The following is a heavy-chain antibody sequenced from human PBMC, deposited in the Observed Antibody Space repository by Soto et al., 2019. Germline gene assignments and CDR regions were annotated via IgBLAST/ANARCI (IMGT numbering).Heavy chain of an antibody. CDR2: IYHTGTT. D-gene: IGHD3-22*01. J-gene: IGHJ4*02. Sequence: SETLSLTCTVSGGSINSGDYSWTWIRQPPGKGLEWIGFIYHTGTTYYNPSLKSRVTISVDTSKNQFSLKLHSVTAADTAVYYCARTYDSSGYYLSPFDYWGQGTLVTVS. CDR1: GGSINSGDYS. CDR3: ARTYDSSGYYLSPFDY. V-gene: IGHV4-30-2*01.